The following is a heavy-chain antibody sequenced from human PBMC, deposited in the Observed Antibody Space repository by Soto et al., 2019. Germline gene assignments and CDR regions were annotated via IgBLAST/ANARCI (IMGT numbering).Heavy chain of an antibody. CDR3: ARGPLE. CDR1: GYIFTGYY. CDR2: IDPDSGGT. V-gene: IGHV1-2*02. Sequence: GASVKVSCKASGYIFTGYYLYWVRQAPGQGLEWMGRIDPDSGGTDYAEKFQGRVTMTRDTAIDTAYMEVSRLTSDGTAVYFCARGPLEWGQGTLVTVSS. J-gene: IGHJ1*01.